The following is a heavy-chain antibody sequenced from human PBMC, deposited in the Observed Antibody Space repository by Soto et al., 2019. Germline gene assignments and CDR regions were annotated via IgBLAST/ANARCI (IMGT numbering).Heavy chain of an antibody. J-gene: IGHJ6*02. Sequence: EVQLVESGGGLVKPGGSLRLSCAASGFTFSSYSMNWVRQAPGKGLEWVSSISSSSSYIYYADSVKGRFTNSRDNAKNSLYLQMNSLRAEDTAVYYCARDRAAAPDGMDVWGQGTTVTVSS. CDR1: GFTFSSYS. D-gene: IGHD6-13*01. V-gene: IGHV3-21*01. CDR3: ARDRAAAPDGMDV. CDR2: ISSSSSYI.